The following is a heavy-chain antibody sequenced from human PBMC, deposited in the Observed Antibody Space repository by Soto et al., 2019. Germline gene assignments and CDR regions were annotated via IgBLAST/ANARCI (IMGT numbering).Heavy chain of an antibody. CDR1: GYTFTSYG. Sequence: QVQLVQSGAEVKKPGASVKVSCKASGYTFTSYGISWVRQAPGQGLEWMGWISAYNGNTNSAQKLQGRVTMTTDTSTSTAYMELRSLRSDDTAVYYGAREKRGYCSGGSCDSAGDYWGQGTLVAVSS. CDR2: ISAYNGNT. J-gene: IGHJ4*02. D-gene: IGHD2-15*01. V-gene: IGHV1-18*04. CDR3: AREKRGYCSGGSCDSAGDY.